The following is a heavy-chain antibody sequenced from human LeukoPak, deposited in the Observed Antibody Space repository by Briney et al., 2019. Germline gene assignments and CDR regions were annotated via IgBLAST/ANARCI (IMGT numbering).Heavy chain of an antibody. D-gene: IGHD2-2*01. Sequence: PGRSLRLSCAASGFTFSTYGMRWVRQGPGKGLEWVAVIRQDGSNKYYADSVKGRFTISRDNAKNTLYLQMNSLRAEDTAVYLGATDVQCHMGVVPAGYAPGYWGQGTLVTVSS. J-gene: IGHJ4*02. CDR1: GFTFSTYG. V-gene: IGHV3-30*07. CDR3: ATDVQCHMGVVPAGYAPGY. CDR2: IRQDGSNK.